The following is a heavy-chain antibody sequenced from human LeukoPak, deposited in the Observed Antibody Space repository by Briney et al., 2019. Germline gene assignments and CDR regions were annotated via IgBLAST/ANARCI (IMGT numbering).Heavy chain of an antibody. CDR3: ASVYDSSGYYPF. CDR2: INHSGST. J-gene: IGHJ4*02. Sequence: SETLSLTCAVYGGSFSGYYWSWIRQPPGKGLEWIGEINHSGSTNHNPSLKSRVTISVDTSKNQFSLKLSSVTAADTAVYYCASVYDSSGYYPFWGQGTLVTVSS. D-gene: IGHD3-22*01. CDR1: GGSFSGYY. V-gene: IGHV4-34*01.